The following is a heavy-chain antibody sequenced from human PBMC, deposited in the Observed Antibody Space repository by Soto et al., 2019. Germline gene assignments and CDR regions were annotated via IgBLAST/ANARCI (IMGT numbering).Heavy chain of an antibody. CDR1: GFTFSSYS. Sequence: EVQLVESGGGLVKPGGSLRLSCAASGFTFSSYSMNWVRQAPGKGLEWVSSISTSSSYIYYADSVKGRFTISRDNAKNSLYLQMNSLRAEDTAVYYCERVEWEHRCFDYWGQGTLVTVSS. J-gene: IGHJ4*02. D-gene: IGHD1-26*01. CDR2: ISTSSSYI. CDR3: ERVEWEHRCFDY. V-gene: IGHV3-21*01.